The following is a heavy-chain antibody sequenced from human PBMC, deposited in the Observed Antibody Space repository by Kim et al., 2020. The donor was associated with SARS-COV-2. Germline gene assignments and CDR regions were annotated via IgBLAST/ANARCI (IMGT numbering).Heavy chain of an antibody. D-gene: IGHD1-26*01. J-gene: IGHJ4*02. CDR3: AGRLDY. V-gene: IGHV3-48*01. CDR2: SSSNSTI. Sequence: SSSNSTIYYADSVKGRFTISRDNAKNSLYLQMNSLRAEDTAVYYCAGRLDYWGQGTLVTVSS.